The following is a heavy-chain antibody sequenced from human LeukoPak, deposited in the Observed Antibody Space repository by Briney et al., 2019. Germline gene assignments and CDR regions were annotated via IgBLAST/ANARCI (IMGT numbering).Heavy chain of an antibody. CDR2: ILYDGSNK. D-gene: IGHD2-8*01. CDR1: GFTFSSYA. CDR3: ARDNGENYHTAFDY. J-gene: IGHJ4*02. V-gene: IGHV3-30-3*01. Sequence: GRSLRLSCAASGFTFSSYAMHWVRQAPGKGLEWVAVILYDGSNKYYADSVKGRFTISRDNAKNTLYLQMNSLRAEDTAVYYCARDNGENYHTAFDYWGQGTLVTVSS.